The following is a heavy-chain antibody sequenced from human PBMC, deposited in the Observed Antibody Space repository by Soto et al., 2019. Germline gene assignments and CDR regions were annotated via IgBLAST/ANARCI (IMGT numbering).Heavy chain of an antibody. Sequence: SETLSLTCGVSGGSLSGATYSWNWIRQPPGRGLEWIGYIFPSGTTYYDPSLKSRVTISIDVSKNQFSLSLRSMTAADTAVYYCARSREFDYWSQGTLVTVSS. J-gene: IGHJ4*02. CDR2: IFPSGTT. CDR3: ARSREFDY. V-gene: IGHV4-30-2*01. CDR1: GGSLSGATYS.